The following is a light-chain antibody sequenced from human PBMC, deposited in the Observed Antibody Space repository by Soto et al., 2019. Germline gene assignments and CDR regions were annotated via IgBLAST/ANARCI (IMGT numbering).Light chain of an antibody. V-gene: IGKV3-15*01. CDR2: GAS. J-gene: IGKJ5*01. CDR1: QSVSSN. Sequence: EIVITQSPATLSVSPGERATLSCRASQSVSSNLAWYQQKPGQAPRILIYGASTRETGIPARFSGSGSGTECTRTISSLQSEDFAVYYCQQYNNWRITFGQGTRLEIK. CDR3: QQYNNWRIT.